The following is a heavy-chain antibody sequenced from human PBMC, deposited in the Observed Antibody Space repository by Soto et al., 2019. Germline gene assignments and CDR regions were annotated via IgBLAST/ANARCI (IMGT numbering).Heavy chain of an antibody. D-gene: IGHD1-7*01. CDR2: IIPILGIA. V-gene: IGHV1-69*02. Sequence: QVQLVQSGAEVKKPGSSVKVSCKASGGTFSSYTISWVRQAPGQGLEWMGRIIPILGIANYAQKFQGRVTITADKSTSTAYMELSSLRSEDTAVYYCASNWDSEDYFDYWGQGTLVTVSS. CDR1: GGTFSSYT. J-gene: IGHJ4*02. CDR3: ASNWDSEDYFDY.